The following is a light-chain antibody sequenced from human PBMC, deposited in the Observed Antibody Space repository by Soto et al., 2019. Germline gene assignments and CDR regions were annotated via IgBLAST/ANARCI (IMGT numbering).Light chain of an antibody. V-gene: IGLV1-44*01. Sequence: QSVLTQPPSASGTPGQRVTISCSGSSSNIASNTENWYQQLPGTAPKLLIYNNNHRPSGVLDRFSGSKSGTSASLAISGLQSEDEADYYCAAWDDRLNGPLFGGGTKLTVL. CDR1: SSNIASNT. J-gene: IGLJ2*01. CDR3: AAWDDRLNGPL. CDR2: NNN.